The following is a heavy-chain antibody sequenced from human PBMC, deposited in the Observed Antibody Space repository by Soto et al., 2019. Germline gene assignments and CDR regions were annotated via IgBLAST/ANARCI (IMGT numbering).Heavy chain of an antibody. D-gene: IGHD5-18*01. CDR3: ASDHLGYSYGNPKGN. CDR2: INAGNGNT. Sequence: ASVKVSCKASGYTLTSYAMHWVRQAPGQRLEWMGWINAGNGNTKYSQKFQGRVTITRDTSASTAYMELSSLRSEDTAVYYCASDHLGYSYGNPKGNWGQGTLVTVSS. CDR1: GYTLTSYA. V-gene: IGHV1-3*01. J-gene: IGHJ4*02.